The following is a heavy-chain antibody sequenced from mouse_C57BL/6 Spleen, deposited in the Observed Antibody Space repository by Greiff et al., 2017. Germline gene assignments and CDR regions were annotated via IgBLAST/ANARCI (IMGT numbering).Heavy chain of an antibody. V-gene: IGHV1-59*01. D-gene: IGHD3-2*02. CDR3: ARRAAQAHYYAMDY. J-gene: IGHJ4*01. CDR1: GYTFTSYW. CDR2: IDPSDSYT. Sequence: QVQLQQPGAELVRPGPSVKLSCKASGYTFTSYWMHWVKQRPGQGLEWIGVIDPSDSYTNYNQKFKGKATLTVDTSSSTAYMQLSSLTSEDSAVYYCARRAAQAHYYAMDYWGQGTSVTVSS.